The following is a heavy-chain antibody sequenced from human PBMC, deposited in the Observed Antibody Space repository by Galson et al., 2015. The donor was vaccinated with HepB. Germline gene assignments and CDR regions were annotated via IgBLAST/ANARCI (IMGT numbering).Heavy chain of an antibody. CDR3: ARNPASYDYYNMDV. CDR1: GFNFRNHV. Sequence: SLRLSCAASGFNFRNHVMTWVRQAPGKGLEWVASLSGSGAITYYADSVKGRFTISRDNAKKSMYLHMSSLRVEDTAVYYCARNPASYDYYNMDVWGQGTTVTVSS. V-gene: IGHV3-23*01. CDR2: LSGSGAIT. J-gene: IGHJ6*03. D-gene: IGHD6-25*01.